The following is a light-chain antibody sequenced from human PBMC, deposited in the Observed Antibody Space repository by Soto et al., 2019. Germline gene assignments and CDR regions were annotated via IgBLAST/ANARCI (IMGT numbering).Light chain of an antibody. V-gene: IGLV1-47*02. Sequence: QSVLTQPASVSGTPGQRVFISCSGSSSNIGGTNYAYWYQQLPGAAPKLLMHSNNLRPSGVPERISSSKSGTSASLAISGLRSEDEAVYYCAAWDDRLGAVIFGGGTKVTVL. CDR3: AAWDDRLGAVI. CDR1: SSNIGGTNY. CDR2: SNN. J-gene: IGLJ2*01.